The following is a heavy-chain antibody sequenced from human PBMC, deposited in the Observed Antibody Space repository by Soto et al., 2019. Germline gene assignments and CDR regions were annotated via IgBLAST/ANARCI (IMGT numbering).Heavy chain of an antibody. V-gene: IGHV3-30*03. J-gene: IGHJ3*02. Sequence: QVQLVESGGGVVQPGRSLRLSCAASGFTFRISGMHWVRHAPGKGLEWVAMISFDGSEKYYTDSVKGRFDISRDSSKNMMYLQMDSLRVECTGVYYCARGRRLYCCEAFDIWGEGTTVTVSS. CDR2: ISFDGSEK. D-gene: IGHD2-21*02. CDR1: GFTFRISG. CDR3: ARGRRLYCCEAFDI.